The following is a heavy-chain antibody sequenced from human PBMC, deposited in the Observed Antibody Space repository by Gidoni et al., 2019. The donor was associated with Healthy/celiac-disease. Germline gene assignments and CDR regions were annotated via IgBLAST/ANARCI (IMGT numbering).Heavy chain of an antibody. J-gene: IGHJ4*02. V-gene: IGHV3-30-3*01. CDR2: ISYDGSNK. Sequence: QVQLVESGGGVVQPGRSLRPSCAASGFTFSSYAMHWVRQAPGKGLEWVAVISYDGSNKYYADSVKGRFTISRDNSKNTLYLQMNSLRAEDTAVYYCARSSTFDYWGQGTLVTVSS. CDR3: ARSSTFDY. CDR1: GFTFSSYA. D-gene: IGHD6-6*01.